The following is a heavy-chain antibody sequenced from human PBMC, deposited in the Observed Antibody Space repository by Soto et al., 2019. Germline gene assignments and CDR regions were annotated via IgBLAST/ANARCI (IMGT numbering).Heavy chain of an antibody. CDR1: GFTFSSYG. V-gene: IGHV3-30*03. CDR3: ATTSSDYYGSGSYYNGPDWFDP. Sequence: QVQLVESGGGVVQPGRSLRLSCAASGFTFSSYGMHWVRQAPGKGLERVAVISYEGSNKYYADSVKGRFTISRKNAKNTLYLQSNSLRAEDTAVYYCATTSSDYYGSGSYYNGPDWFDPWGQGTLVTVSS. D-gene: IGHD3-10*01. J-gene: IGHJ5*02. CDR2: ISYEGSNK.